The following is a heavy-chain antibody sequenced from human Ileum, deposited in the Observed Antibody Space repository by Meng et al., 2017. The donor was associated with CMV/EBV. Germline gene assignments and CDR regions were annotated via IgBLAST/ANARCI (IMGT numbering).Heavy chain of an antibody. J-gene: IGHJ5*02. Sequence: QLQEPGPGLVKPAEPPPPTCTASVDPISIGSHPWAWFRQPPGKRLEWIGSIHPTGTTDDNPSLRSRVSMSLDKSKNQFSLKLTSVTAADTAVYYCARAAARGVPVDLWGQGTLVTVSS. D-gene: IGHD3-10*01. CDR1: VDPISIGSHP. CDR3: ARAAARGVPVDL. CDR2: IHPTGTT. V-gene: IGHV4-61*05.